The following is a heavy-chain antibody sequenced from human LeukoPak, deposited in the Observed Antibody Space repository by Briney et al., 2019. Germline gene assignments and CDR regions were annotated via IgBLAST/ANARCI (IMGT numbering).Heavy chain of an antibody. D-gene: IGHD2-8*01. Sequence: ASVKVSCKASGGTFSSYAISWVRQAPGQGLEWMGGIIPIFGTANYAQKFQGRVTITTDESTSTAYMELSSLRSEDTAVYYCASRSVLMVYAPDAFDFWGQGTMVTVSS. CDR3: ASRSVLMVYAPDAFDF. CDR1: GGTFSSYA. J-gene: IGHJ3*01. CDR2: IIPIFGTA. V-gene: IGHV1-69*05.